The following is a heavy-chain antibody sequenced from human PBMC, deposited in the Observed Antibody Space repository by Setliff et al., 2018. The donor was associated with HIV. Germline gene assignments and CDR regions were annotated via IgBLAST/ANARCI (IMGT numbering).Heavy chain of an antibody. J-gene: IGHJ5*02. CDR1: GYSITNGYY. D-gene: IGHD3-10*01. V-gene: IGHV4-38-2*01. CDR2: IYHDGST. CDR3: ARYYGSGTYHRWFDP. Sequence: LSLTCAVSGYSITNGYYWGWIRQPPGKGLEWVGSIYHDGSTYYNPSLRSRVTISVDTSKNQFSLKLSSVTAADTAVYYCARYYGSGTYHRWFDPWGQGTPVTVSS.